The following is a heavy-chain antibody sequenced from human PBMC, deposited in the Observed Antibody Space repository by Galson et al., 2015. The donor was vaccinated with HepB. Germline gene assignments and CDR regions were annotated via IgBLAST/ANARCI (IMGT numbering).Heavy chain of an antibody. J-gene: IGHJ4*02. CDR3: ARVLRNEITFGGVIVNSLPGAHDY. V-gene: IGHV1-69*13. CDR2: IIPIFGTA. Sequence: VKVSCKASGGTFSSYAISWVRQAPGQGLEWMGGIIPIFGTANYAQKFQGRVTITADESTSTAYMELSSLRSEDTAVYYCARVLRNEITFGGVIVNSLPGAHDYWGQGTLVTVSS. D-gene: IGHD3-16*02. CDR1: GGTFSSYA.